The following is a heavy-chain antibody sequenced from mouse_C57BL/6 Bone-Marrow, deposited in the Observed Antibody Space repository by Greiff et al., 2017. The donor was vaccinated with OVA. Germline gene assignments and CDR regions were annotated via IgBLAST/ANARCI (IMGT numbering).Heavy chain of an antibody. CDR1: GYTFTSYW. Sequence: QVQLQQSGAELVKPGASVKISCKASGYTFTSYWMQWVKQRPGQGLEWIGEIDPSDSYTNYNQKFKGKATLTVDTSSSTAYMQLNSLTSEDSAVYYCASAVFAYWGQGTLVTVSA. V-gene: IGHV1-50*01. J-gene: IGHJ3*01. CDR3: ASAVFAY. CDR2: IDPSDSYT.